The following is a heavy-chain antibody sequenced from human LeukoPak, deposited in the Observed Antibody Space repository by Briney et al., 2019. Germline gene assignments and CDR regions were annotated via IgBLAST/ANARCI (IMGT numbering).Heavy chain of an antibody. CDR2: IYYSGST. CDR3: ARASPGYSSSWYEPTDYFDY. CDR1: GGSISSYY. Sequence: SETLSLTCTVSGGSISSYYWSWIRQPPGKGLEWIGYIYYSGSTNYNPSLKSRVTISVDTSKNQFSLKLSSVTAAGTAVYYCARASPGYSSSWYEPTDYFDYWGQGTLVTVSS. D-gene: IGHD6-13*01. V-gene: IGHV4-59*12. J-gene: IGHJ4*02.